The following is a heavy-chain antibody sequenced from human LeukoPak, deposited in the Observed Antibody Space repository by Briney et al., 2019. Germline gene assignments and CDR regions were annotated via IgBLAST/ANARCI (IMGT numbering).Heavy chain of an antibody. Sequence: SETLSLTCIVSGGSISSSSYYWAWIRQPPGKGLEWIGSIYYGGSTYYNPSLKSRVIISVDTSKNQFSLKLSSVTAADTAVYYCARRGEAAGMGGRYFDQWGQGTLVTVSS. CDR3: ARRGEAAGMGGRYFDQ. CDR1: GGSISSSSYY. V-gene: IGHV4-39*01. J-gene: IGHJ4*02. D-gene: IGHD6-13*01. CDR2: IYYGGST.